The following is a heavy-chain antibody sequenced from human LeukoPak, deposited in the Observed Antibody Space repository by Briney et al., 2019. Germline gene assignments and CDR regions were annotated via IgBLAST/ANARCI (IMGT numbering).Heavy chain of an antibody. Sequence: PGGSLRLSCAASGFTFSNYGMHWVRQAPGKGLEWVAFIRYDGSNKYYADSVKGRFTISRDNSKNTLYLQMNSLRAEDTAVYYCARAPVEGRDGYNKGFDYWGQGTLVTVSS. J-gene: IGHJ4*02. CDR2: IRYDGSNK. V-gene: IGHV3-30*02. D-gene: IGHD5-24*01. CDR1: GFTFSNYG. CDR3: ARAPVEGRDGYNKGFDY.